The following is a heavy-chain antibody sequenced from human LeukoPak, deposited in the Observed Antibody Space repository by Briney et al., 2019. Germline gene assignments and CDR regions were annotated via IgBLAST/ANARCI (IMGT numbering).Heavy chain of an antibody. D-gene: IGHD3-10*01. J-gene: IGHJ3*02. CDR1: GGSISSYY. Sequence: PSETLSLTCTVSGGSISSYYWSWIRQPLGKGLEWIGYIYYSGSTNYNPSLKSRVTISVDTSKNQFSLKLSSVTAADTAVYYCARDRGLPNPAFDIWGQGTMVTVSS. CDR3: ARDRGLPNPAFDI. CDR2: IYYSGST. V-gene: IGHV4-59*01.